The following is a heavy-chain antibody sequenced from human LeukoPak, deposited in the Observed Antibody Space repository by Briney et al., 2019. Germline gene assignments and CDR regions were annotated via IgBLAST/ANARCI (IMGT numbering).Heavy chain of an antibody. Sequence: PGGSLRLSCAASGFTFSSYSMNWVRQAPGKGLEWVSSISSSSSYIYYADSVTGRFTISRDNAKNSLYLQMNSLRAEDTAVYYCARTYCSSTSCYNLDYWGQGTLVTVSS. V-gene: IGHV3-21*01. D-gene: IGHD2-2*01. CDR1: GFTFSSYS. J-gene: IGHJ4*02. CDR3: ARTYCSSTSCYNLDY. CDR2: ISSSSSYI.